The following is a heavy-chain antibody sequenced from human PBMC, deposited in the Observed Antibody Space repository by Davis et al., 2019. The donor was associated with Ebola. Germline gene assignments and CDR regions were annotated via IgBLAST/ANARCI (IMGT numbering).Heavy chain of an antibody. V-gene: IGHV1-18*01. CDR3: AKVRVGSGWYFDY. Sequence: ASVKVSCKASRYSFASYSVTWVRRAPGQGLEWIGWISPYNGHTSYAQKFQGRVSMTTDTSTSTAYMELRSLRSDDTAVYYCAKVRVGSGWYFDYWGQGTLVTVSS. D-gene: IGHD6-19*01. CDR1: RYSFASYS. J-gene: IGHJ4*02. CDR2: ISPYNGHT.